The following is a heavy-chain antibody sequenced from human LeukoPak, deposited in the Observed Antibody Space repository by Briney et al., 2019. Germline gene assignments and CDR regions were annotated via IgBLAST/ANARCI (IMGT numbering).Heavy chain of an antibody. D-gene: IGHD3-22*01. Sequence: GGCLRLSCAASGFSIRTYYMSWVRQVPGKGLEWVPVIYSGGTIRYADSVKGRFTFSRDNFKDTLNLQMNSLRADDTAVYYCVRAVHHNFYSDSSGYYGDAFDVWGQGTVVTVSS. CDR2: IYSGGTI. CDR1: GFSIRTYY. V-gene: IGHV3-53*01. J-gene: IGHJ3*01. CDR3: VRAVHHNFYSDSSGYYGDAFDV.